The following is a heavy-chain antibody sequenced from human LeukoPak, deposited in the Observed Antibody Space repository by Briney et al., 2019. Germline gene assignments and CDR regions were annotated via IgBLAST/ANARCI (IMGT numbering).Heavy chain of an antibody. V-gene: IGHV1-2*06. J-gene: IGHJ5*02. Sequence: ASVKVSCKASGYTFTDYYIHWVRQAPGQGLEWMGRINPNSGGTNYAQKFQGRVTMTRDTSISAAYMELSSLRSDDTAVYYCAGGSGSSWSDNWFDPWGQGTLVTVSS. CDR3: AGGSGSSWSDNWFDP. D-gene: IGHD6-13*01. CDR1: GYTFTDYY. CDR2: INPNSGGT.